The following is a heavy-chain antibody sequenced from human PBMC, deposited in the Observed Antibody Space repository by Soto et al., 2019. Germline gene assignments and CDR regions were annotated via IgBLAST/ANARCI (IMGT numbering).Heavy chain of an antibody. J-gene: IGHJ4*02. CDR3: ARDTEVVVAATPGSH. V-gene: IGHV3-30-3*01. D-gene: IGHD2-15*01. CDR1: GFTFSSYA. Sequence: GGSLRLSCAASGFTFSSYAMHWVRQAPGKGLEWVAVISYDGSNKYYADSVKGRLTISRDNSKNTLYLQMNSLRAEDTAVYYCARDTEVVVAATPGSHWGQGTLVTVSS. CDR2: ISYDGSNK.